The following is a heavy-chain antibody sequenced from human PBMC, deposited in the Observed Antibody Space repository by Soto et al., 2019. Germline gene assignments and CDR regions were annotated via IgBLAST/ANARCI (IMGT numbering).Heavy chain of an antibody. J-gene: IGHJ5*02. Sequence: ASVKVSCKAPRDTFTSYYINWVRQAPGQGLEWMGVINPHGGSTAYAQKFKGRVTLTRDTSASTVYMEVSSLTSEDTAMYYCARSSGGNFGIIMEGTNWFAPWGQGTLVTVSS. V-gene: IGHV1-46*01. CDR3: ARSSGGNFGIIMEGTNWFAP. CDR1: RDTFTSYY. CDR2: INPHGGST. D-gene: IGHD3-16*01.